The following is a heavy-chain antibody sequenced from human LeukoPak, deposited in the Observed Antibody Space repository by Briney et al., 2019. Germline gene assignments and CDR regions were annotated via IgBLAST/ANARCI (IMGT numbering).Heavy chain of an antibody. V-gene: IGHV3-23*01. CDR3: AKAYDYYYYYGMDV. D-gene: IGHD4-17*01. J-gene: IGHJ6*02. CDR1: GFTFSSYA. Sequence: GGSLRLSCAASGFTFSSYAMSWVHQAPGKGLEWVSAISGSGGSTYYADSVKGRFTISRDNSKNTLYLQMNSLRAEDTAVYYCAKAYDYYYYYGMDVWGQGTTVTVSS. CDR2: ISGSGGST.